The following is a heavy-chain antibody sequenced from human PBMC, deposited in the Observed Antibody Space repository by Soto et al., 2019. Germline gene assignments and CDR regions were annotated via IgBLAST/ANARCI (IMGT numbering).Heavy chain of an antibody. CDR2: ISGSGGGT. Sequence: GGSLRLSCAASGFTFSNYVMTWVRQAPGKGLEWVSAISGSGGGTYYADSVKGRFTISRDNSKNTLYLQMNSLRAEDTAVYYCAKDLQYTSGWETFDYWGQGTLVTVSS. J-gene: IGHJ4*02. V-gene: IGHV3-23*01. D-gene: IGHD6-19*01. CDR3: AKDLQYTSGWETFDY. CDR1: GFTFSNYV.